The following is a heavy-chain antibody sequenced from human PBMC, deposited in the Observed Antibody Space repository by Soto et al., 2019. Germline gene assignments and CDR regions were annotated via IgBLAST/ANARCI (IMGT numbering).Heavy chain of an antibody. D-gene: IGHD1-26*01. V-gene: IGHV4-34*01. J-gene: IGHJ4*02. CDR3: ARLIVGATHRGSYYFDY. CDR1: GGSFSGYY. Sequence: KPSETLSLTCAVYGGSFSGYYWSWIRQPPGKGLEWIGEINHSGSTNYNPSLKSRVTISVDTSKNQFSLKLSSVTAADTAVYYCARLIVGATHRGSYYFDYWGQGTLVTVSS. CDR2: INHSGST.